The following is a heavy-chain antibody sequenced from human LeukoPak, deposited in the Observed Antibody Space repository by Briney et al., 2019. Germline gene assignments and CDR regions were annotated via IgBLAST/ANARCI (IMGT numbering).Heavy chain of an antibody. CDR1: GYTFTSYD. CDR2: MNPNSGNT. CDR3: ARSSSSWYSNWFDP. J-gene: IGHJ5*02. Sequence: GASVKVSCKASGYTFTSYDINWVRQATGQGLEWMGWMNPNSGNTGYAQKFQGRVTMTRNTSISTAYMELSSLRSEDTAVYYYARSSSSWYSNWFDPWGQGTLVTVSS. D-gene: IGHD6-13*01. V-gene: IGHV1-8*01.